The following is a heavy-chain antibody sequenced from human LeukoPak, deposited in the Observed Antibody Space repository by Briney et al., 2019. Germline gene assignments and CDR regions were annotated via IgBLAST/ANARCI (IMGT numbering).Heavy chain of an antibody. J-gene: IGHJ4*02. CDR1: GYSLTSYW. D-gene: IGHD5-12*01. CDR2: IYPGDSDT. Sequence: GESLKISCKGSGYSLTSYWIAWVRQMPGKGLEWMGIIYPGDSDTRYSPSFQGQVTISADKSISTAYLQWSSLKASDTAMYYCARGHLYDYSTTSYYFDYWGQGTLVTVSS. V-gene: IGHV5-51*01. CDR3: ARGHLYDYSTTSYYFDY.